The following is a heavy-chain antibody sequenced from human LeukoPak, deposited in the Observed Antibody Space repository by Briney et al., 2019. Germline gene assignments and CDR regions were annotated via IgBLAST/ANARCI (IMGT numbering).Heavy chain of an antibody. CDR2: ISSSGSTI. CDR1: GFTFSSYE. Sequence: GGSLRLSCAASGFTFSSYEMNWIRQAPGKGLEWVSYISSSGSTIYYADSVKGRFTISRDNAKNSLYLQMNSLRAEDTAVYYCARDSVIGDIVVVPAAPRYYYYGMDVWGKGTTVTVSS. CDR3: ARDSVIGDIVVVPAAPRYYYYGMDV. J-gene: IGHJ6*04. V-gene: IGHV3-48*03. D-gene: IGHD2-2*01.